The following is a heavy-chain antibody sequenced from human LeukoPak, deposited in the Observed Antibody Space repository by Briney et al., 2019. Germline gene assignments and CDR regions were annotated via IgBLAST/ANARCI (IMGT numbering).Heavy chain of an antibody. CDR3: ARADFIDAGPYLIGP. V-gene: IGHV1-2*02. Sequence: APVKVSCKTSGYSFTDYYIHSVRQAPGQGLEWMGWINTKSGRTSSARKFQGRVTMTRDPSITTVYMDMAWLTSDDTAIYFCARADFIDAGPYLIGPWGQGTLVTVSS. CDR1: GYSFTDYY. J-gene: IGHJ5*02. CDR2: INTKSGRT. D-gene: IGHD3-3*01.